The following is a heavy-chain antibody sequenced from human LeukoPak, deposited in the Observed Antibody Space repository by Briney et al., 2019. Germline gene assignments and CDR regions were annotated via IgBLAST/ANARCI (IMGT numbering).Heavy chain of an antibody. CDR3: ASSLVWVPAADDY. D-gene: IGHD2-2*01. V-gene: IGHV3-21*01. CDR2: ISSSSSYI. CDR1: GFTFSSYS. Sequence: GGSLRLSCAASGFTFSSYSMNGVRQAPGTGLEWVSSISSSSSYIYYADSVKGRFTISRDNAKNSLYLQMNSLRAEDTAVYYCASSLVWVPAADDYWGQGTLVTVSS. J-gene: IGHJ4*02.